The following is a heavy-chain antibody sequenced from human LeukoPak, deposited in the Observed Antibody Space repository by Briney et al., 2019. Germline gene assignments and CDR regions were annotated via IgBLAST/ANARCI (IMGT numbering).Heavy chain of an antibody. J-gene: IGHJ6*02. V-gene: IGHV4-38-2*02. CDR1: GYSISSGYY. CDR2: IYHSGST. D-gene: IGHD3-16*01. CDR3: ARDGLQNYYGMDV. Sequence: SETLSLTCTVSGYSISSGYYWGWIRQPPGKGLEWIGSIYHSGSTYYNPSLKSRVTISVDTSKNQFSLKLSSVTAADTAVYYCARDGLQNYYGMDVWGQGTTVTVSS.